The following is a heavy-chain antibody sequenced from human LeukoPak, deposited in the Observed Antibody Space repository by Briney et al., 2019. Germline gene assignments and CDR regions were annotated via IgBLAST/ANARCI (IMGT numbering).Heavy chain of an antibody. CDR1: GFTFNNYA. Sequence: PGGSLRLSCAASGFTFNNYAMNWVRQAPGKGLKWVSAVSTSGGSTYYADSVRGRFTISRDNSKNTLYLQMNSLRADDTAVYYCPSKGSSGRPYYFDYRGQGTLVTVSS. J-gene: IGHJ4*02. CDR3: PSKGSSGRPYYFDY. CDR2: VSTSGGST. V-gene: IGHV3-23*01. D-gene: IGHD3-10*01.